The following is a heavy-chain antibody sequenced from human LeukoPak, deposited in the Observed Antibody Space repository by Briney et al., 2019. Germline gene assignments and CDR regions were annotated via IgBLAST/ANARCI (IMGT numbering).Heavy chain of an antibody. J-gene: IGHJ4*02. Sequence: PGGSLRLSCAASGFTFSSYAMSWVRQAPGKGLEWVSAISGSGGSTYYADSVKGRFTISRDNSKNTLYLRMNSLRAEDTAVYYCAKWRGFYDSSGYDYWGQGTLVTVSS. D-gene: IGHD3-22*01. CDR1: GFTFSSYA. V-gene: IGHV3-23*01. CDR2: ISGSGGST. CDR3: AKWRGFYDSSGYDY.